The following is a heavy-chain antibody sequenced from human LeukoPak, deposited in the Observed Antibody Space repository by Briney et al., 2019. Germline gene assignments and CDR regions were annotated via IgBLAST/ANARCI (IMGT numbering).Heavy chain of an antibody. D-gene: IGHD1-26*01. V-gene: IGHV4-4*02. CDR3: ARPHLGADNYWYFDL. J-gene: IGHJ2*01. CDR1: GGSISSSNW. CDR2: INHSGST. Sequence: PSGTLSLTCAVSGGSISSSNWWSWVRQPPGKGLEWIGEINHSGSTNYNPSLKSRVTISVDTSKNQFSLKLSSVTAADTAVYYCARPHLGADNYWYFDLWGRGTLVTVSS.